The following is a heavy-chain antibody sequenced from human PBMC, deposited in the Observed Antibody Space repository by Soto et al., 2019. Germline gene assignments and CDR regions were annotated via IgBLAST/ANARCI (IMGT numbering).Heavy chain of an antibody. V-gene: IGHV3-33*06. CDR1: GFTFSSYG. D-gene: IGHD3-10*01. Sequence: QVQLVESGGGVVQPGRSLRLSCAASGFTFSSYGMHWVQAPGKGLEWVAVIWYDGTNKYYADSVKGRFTISRDNSKNTLYLQMNSLSAEDTAVYYCAKSITPRPNYFDYWGQGTLVTVSS. CDR3: AKSITPRPNYFDY. CDR2: IWYDGTNK. J-gene: IGHJ4*02.